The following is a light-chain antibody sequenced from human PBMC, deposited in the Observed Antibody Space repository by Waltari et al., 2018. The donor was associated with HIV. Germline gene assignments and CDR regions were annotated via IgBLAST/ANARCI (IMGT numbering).Light chain of an antibody. Sequence: DIQMTKSPSSMSAFVVDSVTITCRANQSISTYVNCYQHKPGRATMLLIYAASSLQSGVPSRCSSSGSGTAFTLTISSLQAEDFATYYCQQSFRGLTFGGGTKVETK. V-gene: IGKV1-39*01. CDR3: QQSFRGLT. CDR1: QSISTY. CDR2: AAS. J-gene: IGKJ4*01.